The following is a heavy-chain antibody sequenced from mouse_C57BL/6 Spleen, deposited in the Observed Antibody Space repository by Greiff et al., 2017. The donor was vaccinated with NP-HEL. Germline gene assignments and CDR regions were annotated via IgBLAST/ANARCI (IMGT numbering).Heavy chain of an antibody. Sequence: QVQLQQPGAELVKPGASVKLSCKASGYTFTSYWMHWVKQRPGQGLEWIGMIHPNSGSTNYNEKFKSKATLTVDKSSSTAYMQLSSLTSEDSAVYDCASNWDEGGYWYFDVWGTGTTVTVSS. J-gene: IGHJ1*03. CDR2: IHPNSGST. V-gene: IGHV1-64*01. D-gene: IGHD4-1*01. CDR1: GYTFTSYW. CDR3: ASNWDEGGYWYFDV.